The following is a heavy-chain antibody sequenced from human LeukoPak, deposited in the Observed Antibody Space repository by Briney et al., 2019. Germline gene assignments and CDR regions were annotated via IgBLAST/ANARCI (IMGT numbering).Heavy chain of an antibody. CDR3: ARNTVLAAGDY. Sequence: PGGSLRLSCAASGFTLRSSWMTWVRQAPGKGLEWVANIKEDGSEENYVDSVKGRFTISRDNAKNSLYLQMNSLGAEDTAVYYCARNTVLAAGDYWGQGTLVIVSS. J-gene: IGHJ4*02. CDR1: GFTLRSSW. V-gene: IGHV3-7*01. CDR2: IKEDGSEE. D-gene: IGHD4-17*01.